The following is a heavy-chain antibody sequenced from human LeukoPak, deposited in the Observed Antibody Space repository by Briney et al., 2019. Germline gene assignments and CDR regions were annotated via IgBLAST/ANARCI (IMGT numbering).Heavy chain of an antibody. J-gene: IGHJ6*02. CDR1: GFTFSNYG. CDR2: IRYDETNK. CDR3: ARDHSEYYDSSGNYYYGMDV. V-gene: IGHV3-30*02. Sequence: PGGSLRLSCAASGFTFSNYGMHWVRQAPGKGLEWVAFIRYDETNKYYADSVKGRFTISRDNAKNSLYLQMNSLRAEDTAVYYCARDHSEYYDSSGNYYYGMDVWGQGTTVTVSS. D-gene: IGHD3-22*01.